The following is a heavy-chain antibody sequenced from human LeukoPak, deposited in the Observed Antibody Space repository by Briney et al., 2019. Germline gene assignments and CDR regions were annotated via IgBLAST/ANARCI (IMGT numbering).Heavy chain of an antibody. J-gene: IGHJ4*02. D-gene: IGHD3-16*01. V-gene: IGHV3-7*01. Sequence: GGSLRLSCAASGFTFSTHWMSWFRQAPGKGLEWVGNIKEDGSNKYYADSVKGRFTISRDNSKNTVYVQMNSLSAEDTAVYYCAKDKYYVWGSYPDYYFDYWGQGTLVSVSS. CDR2: IKEDGSNK. CDR3: AKDKYYVWGSYPDYYFDY. CDR1: GFTFSTHW.